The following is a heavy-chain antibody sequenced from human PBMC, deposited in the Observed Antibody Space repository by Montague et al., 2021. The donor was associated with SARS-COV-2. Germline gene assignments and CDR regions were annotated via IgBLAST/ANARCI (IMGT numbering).Heavy chain of an antibody. CDR1: GGSVSSDNW. Sequence: SETLSLTCTVSGGSVSSDNWWTWVRQPPGKGLEWIGEIYHSGTTXXNPSLQSRVTISVDKSRNHLSLNLRSVTAADTAMYYCALPLGGARFDPWGQGILATVSS. CDR3: ALPLGGARFDP. D-gene: IGHD1-26*01. CDR2: IYHSGTT. V-gene: IGHV4-4*02. J-gene: IGHJ5*02.